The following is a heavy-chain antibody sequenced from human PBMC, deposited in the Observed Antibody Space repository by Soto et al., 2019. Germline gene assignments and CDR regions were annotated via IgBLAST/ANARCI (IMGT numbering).Heavy chain of an antibody. V-gene: IGHV4-59*01. J-gene: IGHJ5*02. Sequence: SETLSLTCTVSGGSISSYYWSWIRQPPGKGLEWIGYIYYSGSTNYNPSLKSRVTISVDTSKNQFSLKLSSVTAADTAVYYCARDPGRPRSNWFDPWGQGTLVTVSS. CDR1: GGSISSYY. CDR3: ARDPGRPRSNWFDP. D-gene: IGHD6-6*01. CDR2: IYYSGST.